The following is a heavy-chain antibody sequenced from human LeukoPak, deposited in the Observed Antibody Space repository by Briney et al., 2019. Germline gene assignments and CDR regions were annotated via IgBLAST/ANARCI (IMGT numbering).Heavy chain of an antibody. J-gene: IGHJ4*02. CDR3: EPMGDSSGYYYLAD. CDR2: ISGSGGST. CDR1: GFTFSSYA. V-gene: IGHV3-23*01. Sequence: PGGSLRLSCAASGFTFSSYAMSWVRQAPGKGLEWVSAISGSGGSTYYADSVKGRFTISRDNSKNTLYLQMNSLRAEDTAVYYCEPMGDSSGYYYLADWGQGTLVTVSS. D-gene: IGHD3-22*01.